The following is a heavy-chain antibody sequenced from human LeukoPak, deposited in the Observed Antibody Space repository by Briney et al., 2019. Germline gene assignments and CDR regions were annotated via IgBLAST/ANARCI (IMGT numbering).Heavy chain of an antibody. CDR2: ISSSSSYI. V-gene: IGHV3-21*01. CDR3: ARDPGIAAAPYYFDY. D-gene: IGHD6-13*01. Sequence: VGALRVSCAAPGVTFSIDIMNWVPQALGEGREWGSSISSSSSYIYYADSVKGRFTISRDNAKNSLYLQMNSLRAEDTAVYYCARDPGIAAAPYYFDYWGQGTLVTVSS. CDR1: GVTFSIDI. J-gene: IGHJ4*02.